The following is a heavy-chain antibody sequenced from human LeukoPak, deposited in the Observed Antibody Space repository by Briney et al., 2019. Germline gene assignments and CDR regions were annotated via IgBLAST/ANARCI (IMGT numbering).Heavy chain of an antibody. J-gene: IGHJ6*03. CDR1: GFTFSNYA. V-gene: IGHV3-23*01. Sequence: PGGSLRLSCAASGFTFSNYAMNWVRQAPGKGLEWVSAISASGGRTYYADSVRGRFTISRDNSKNGLYLQMNSLRPEDTAIYYCAREGFTSSWLYYYYYMDVWDKGTTVTVSS. CDR3: AREGFTSSWLYYYYYMDV. D-gene: IGHD6-13*01. CDR2: ISASGGRT.